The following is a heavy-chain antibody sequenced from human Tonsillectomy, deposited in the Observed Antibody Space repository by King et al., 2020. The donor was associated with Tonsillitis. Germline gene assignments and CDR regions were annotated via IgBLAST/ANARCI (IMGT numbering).Heavy chain of an antibody. J-gene: IGHJ4*02. Sequence: HVQLQQSGPGLVKPSQTLSLTCAISGDSVSSNSAAWNWIRQSPSRGLEWLGRTYYRSNWYHDYAVSVTSRITINPDTSNNQFSLQLNSVTPEDTAVYYCARGWGGGVLNAYYFDYWGQGALVTVSS. CDR1: GDSVSSNSAA. D-gene: IGHD2-21*01. CDR2: TYYRSNWYH. CDR3: ARGWGGGVLNAYYFDY. V-gene: IGHV6-1*01.